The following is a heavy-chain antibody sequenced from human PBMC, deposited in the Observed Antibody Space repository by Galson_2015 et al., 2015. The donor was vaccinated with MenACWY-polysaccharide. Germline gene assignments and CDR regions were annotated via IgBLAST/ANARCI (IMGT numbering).Heavy chain of an antibody. CDR3: ARVRYYSDSSGDRQWEYYYYGLDV. CDR1: GDSVSSDTAA. D-gene: IGHD3-22*01. V-gene: IGHV6-1*01. J-gene: IGHJ6*02. Sequence: CAISGDSVSSDTAAWTWIRQSPSGGLEWLGRTYYKSKWYSDYALSVEGRITINPDTSKNQFSLHLNSVTPEDTAVYYCARVRYYSDSSGDRQWEYYYYGLDVWGRGTTVSVSS. CDR2: TYYKSKWYS.